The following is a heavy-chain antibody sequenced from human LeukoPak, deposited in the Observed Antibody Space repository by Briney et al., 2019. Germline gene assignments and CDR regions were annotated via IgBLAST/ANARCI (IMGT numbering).Heavy chain of an antibody. J-gene: IGHJ4*02. CDR1: GFTVSSNY. D-gene: IGHD6-13*01. Sequence: GGPLRLSCAASGFTVSSNYMSWVRQAPGKGLEWVSVIYSGGSTYYADSVKGRFTISRDNSKNTLYLQMNSLRAEDTAVYYCAGLAAGMMDRDDYWGQGTLVTVSS. V-gene: IGHV3-53*01. CDR2: IYSGGST. CDR3: AGLAAGMMDRDDY.